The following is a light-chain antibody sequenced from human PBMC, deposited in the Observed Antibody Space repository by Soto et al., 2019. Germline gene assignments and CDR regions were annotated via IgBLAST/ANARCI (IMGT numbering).Light chain of an antibody. V-gene: IGKV1-5*03. CDR3: QQYNPYPTWS. CDR2: KAS. Sequence: DIQLTQSPSTLSASVGDSVTISCRASQRINIWLAWYQQKPGKAPKLLIYKASNLEGGVPSRFSGSGSGTEFTRTIISLQPDDFATYYCQQYNPYPTWSFGQGTNVEIQ. CDR1: QRINIW. J-gene: IGKJ1*01.